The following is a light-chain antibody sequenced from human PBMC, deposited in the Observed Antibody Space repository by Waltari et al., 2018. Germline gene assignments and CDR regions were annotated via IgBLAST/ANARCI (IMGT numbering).Light chain of an antibody. CDR3: CSYAGSSPYV. CDR2: EVS. Sequence: QSALTQPASVSGSPGQSITISCTGTSIDVGSYNLVSWYQQHPGKAPYITIYEVSKRPPGVSNRFSGSRAGNTAYLTISGLQAEDEADYYCCSYAGSSPYVFGSGTKVTVV. V-gene: IGLV2-23*02. J-gene: IGLJ1*01. CDR1: SIDVGSYNL.